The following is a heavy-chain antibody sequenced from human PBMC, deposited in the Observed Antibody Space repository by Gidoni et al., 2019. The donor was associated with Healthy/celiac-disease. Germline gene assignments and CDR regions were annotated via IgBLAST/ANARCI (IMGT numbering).Heavy chain of an antibody. J-gene: IGHJ3*02. Sequence: QVQLQESGPGLVKPSETLSLSCTVSGGSISRYSWSWLRPPAGKGLEWIGRIYTSGSTNYTPSLKSRVTMSVDTSKNQFSLKLISVPAADTAVYYCARGRGMSGYCSITSCFAFDIWGQGTMVTVSS. D-gene: IGHD2-2*01. CDR2: IYTSGST. V-gene: IGHV4-4*07. CDR1: GGSISRYS. CDR3: ARGRGMSGYCSITSCFAFDI.